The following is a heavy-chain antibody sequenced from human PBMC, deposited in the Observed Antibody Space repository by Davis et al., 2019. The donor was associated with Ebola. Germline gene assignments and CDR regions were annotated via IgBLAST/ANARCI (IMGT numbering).Heavy chain of an antibody. J-gene: IGHJ4*02. CDR1: GGSFSDYY. V-gene: IGHV4-34*01. CDR3: ARVGAGITAAGTFDS. CDR2: IKHSGSA. D-gene: IGHD6-13*01. Sequence: GSLRLSCAVYGGSFSDYYWSWIRQPPGKGLEWIGEIKHSGSANYNPSLKSRVTMSVDTSKNQFSLNLSSVTAADTAVYYCARVGAGITAAGTFDSWGQGTLVTVSS.